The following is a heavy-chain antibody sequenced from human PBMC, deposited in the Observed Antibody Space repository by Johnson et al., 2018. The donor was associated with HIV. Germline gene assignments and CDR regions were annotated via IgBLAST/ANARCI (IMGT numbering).Heavy chain of an antibody. J-gene: IGHJ3*02. D-gene: IGHD5-18*01. CDR1: GFTFSDYA. V-gene: IGHV3-30*14. CDR3: ARDFPLGYRWGNGFDI. Sequence: QVQLVESGGGVVQPGRSLRLSCAASGFTFSDYAMHWVRQAPGRGLEWMAVISYDGSNKYYADSVKGRFTISRDNAKNSLYLQMNSLTPEDTAVYYCARDFPLGYRWGNGFDIWGQGTMVTVSS. CDR2: ISYDGSNK.